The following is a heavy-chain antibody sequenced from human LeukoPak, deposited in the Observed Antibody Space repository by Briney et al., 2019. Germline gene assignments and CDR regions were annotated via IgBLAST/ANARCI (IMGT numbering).Heavy chain of an antibody. J-gene: IGHJ4*02. D-gene: IGHD6-6*01. V-gene: IGHV3-48*04. CDR2: ISSSNTTI. CDR3: ARGSSSGRGALDY. CDR1: GFTFSNAW. Sequence: PGGSLRLSCAASGFTFSNAWMSWVRQAPGKGLEWVSYISSSNTTIYYGDSVKGRFTISRDNAENSLYLQMNSLRAEDTAVYYCARGSSSGRGALDYWGQGTLVTVSS.